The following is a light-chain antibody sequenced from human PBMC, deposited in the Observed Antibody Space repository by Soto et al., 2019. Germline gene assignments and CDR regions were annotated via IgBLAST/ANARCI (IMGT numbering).Light chain of an antibody. V-gene: IGLV4-69*01. CDR3: QTWGTGMNWV. J-gene: IGLJ3*02. CDR2: VHSDGSH. CDR1: SGQSRYA. Sequence: QSVLTQSPSASASLGASVKLTCTLSSGQSRYAIAWHKQQPEKGPRYLMKVHSDGSHSKGDGIPDRFSGSSSVAERYLTIASLQSEDEADDYCQTWGTGMNWVFGGGTKLTVL.